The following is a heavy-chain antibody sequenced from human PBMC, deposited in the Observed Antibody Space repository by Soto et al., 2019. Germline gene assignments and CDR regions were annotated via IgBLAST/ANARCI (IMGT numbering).Heavy chain of an antibody. CDR2: ISSGTTSI. CDR3: AREYALVVSQGSYYYYGMDV. Sequence: EVQLVESGGGLVRPGGSLRLSCAASGFTFSDYSMNWVRQAPGKGLEWVASISSGTTSIYYADSVKGRFTISRDNAKHSLSLQMNSLRAEDTAVYYCAREYALVVSQGSYYYYGMDVWGQGTAVTVSS. D-gene: IGHD2-15*01. CDR1: GFTFSDYS. V-gene: IGHV3-21*01. J-gene: IGHJ6*02.